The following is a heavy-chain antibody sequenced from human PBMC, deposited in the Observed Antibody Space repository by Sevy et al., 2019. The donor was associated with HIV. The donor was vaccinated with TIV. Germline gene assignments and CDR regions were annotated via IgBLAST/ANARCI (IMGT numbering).Heavy chain of an antibody. Sequence: GGSLRLSCAASGFTFSSYWMHWVRQAPGKGLVWVSRINSDGSSTLYADSVKGRFTISRDNAKNTLYLQMNSLRAEDTAVYYCAKDRFDGSGYYPEGAFDIWGQGTMVTVSS. J-gene: IGHJ3*02. V-gene: IGHV3-74*01. CDR2: INSDGSST. D-gene: IGHD3-22*01. CDR3: AKDRFDGSGYYPEGAFDI. CDR1: GFTFSSYW.